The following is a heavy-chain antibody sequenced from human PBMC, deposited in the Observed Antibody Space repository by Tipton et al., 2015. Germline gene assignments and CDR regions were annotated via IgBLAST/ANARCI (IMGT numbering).Heavy chain of an antibody. CDR2: INTDGSST. CDR1: GFTFSSYD. V-gene: IGHV3-74*01. CDR3: AREGYSSGWYWFDY. J-gene: IGHJ4*02. Sequence: GSLRLSCAASGFTFSSYDMHWVRQAPGKGLVWVSRINTDGSSTSYADSVKGRFTISRDNAKNTLYLQMNSLRVADTAVYYCAREGYSSGWYWFDYWGQGTLVTVSS. D-gene: IGHD6-19*01.